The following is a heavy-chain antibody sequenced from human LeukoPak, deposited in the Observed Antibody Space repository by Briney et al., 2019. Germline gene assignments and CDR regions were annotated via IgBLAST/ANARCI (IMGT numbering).Heavy chain of an antibody. D-gene: IGHD1-1*01. J-gene: IGHJ4*02. CDR3: ARDHNYAFDN. V-gene: IGHV3-21*05. CDR2: IRIDRGNA. CDR1: GFPFIEYS. Sequence: GGSLRLSCTASGFPFIEYSMNWVRQVPGKGLEWIAYIRIDRGNAKYADSVRRRFHSPADEAKNALYLQMNSLRVDDTAVYYCARDHNYAFDNWGQGTLVCVAS.